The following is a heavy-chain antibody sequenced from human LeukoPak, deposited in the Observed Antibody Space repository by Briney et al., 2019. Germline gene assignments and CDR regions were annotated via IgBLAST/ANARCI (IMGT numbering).Heavy chain of an antibody. CDR1: GFTFSSYE. Sequence: GGSLRLSCAASGFTFSSYEMKWVRQAPGKGLEWISYISSSGSTVYYADSVKGRFTISRDNAKNSLYLQMNSLRAEDTALYYCAPRPRYCSSTSCPWGQGTLVTVSS. CDR2: ISSSGSTV. V-gene: IGHV3-48*03. CDR3: APRPRYCSSTSCP. D-gene: IGHD2-2*01. J-gene: IGHJ5*02.